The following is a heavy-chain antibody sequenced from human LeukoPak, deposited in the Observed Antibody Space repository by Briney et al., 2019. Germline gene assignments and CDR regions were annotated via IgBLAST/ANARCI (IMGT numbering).Heavy chain of an antibody. D-gene: IGHD4-17*01. J-gene: IGHJ4*02. CDR3: VRDVDYAFDY. V-gene: IGHV3-48*01. CDR2: VRTRGDPT. CDR1: GFRFDSYP. Sequence: GGSLRLSCAASGFRFDSYPMNWVRQPPGKGMEWLSNVRTRGDPTSYADSVRGQFTISRDNAKKSLFLQINSLRVEDTAVYFCVRDVDYAFDYWGQGVLVIVSS.